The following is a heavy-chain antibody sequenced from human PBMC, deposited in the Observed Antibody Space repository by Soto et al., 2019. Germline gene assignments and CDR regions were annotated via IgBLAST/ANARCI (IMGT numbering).Heavy chain of an antibody. D-gene: IGHD3-22*01. CDR1: GYTFTSYG. V-gene: IGHV1-18*01. Sequence: ASVKVSCKASGYTFTSYGISWVRQAPGQGLEWMGWISAYNGNTNYAQKLQGRVTMTTDTSTSTAYMELRSLRSDDTAVYYCASFYYYDSSGYYYANVDAFDIWGQGTMVTVSS. CDR3: ASFYYYDSSGYYYANVDAFDI. J-gene: IGHJ3*02. CDR2: ISAYNGNT.